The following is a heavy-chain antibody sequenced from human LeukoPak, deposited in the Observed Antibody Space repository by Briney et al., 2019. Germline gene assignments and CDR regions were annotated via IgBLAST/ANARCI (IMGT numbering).Heavy chain of an antibody. Sequence: PSETLSLTCTVSGGSISSSSYYWGWIRQPPGKGLEWIGSIYYSGSTYYNPSLKSRVTISVDTSKNQFSLKLSSVTAADTAVYYCASSISNHPFYYYYYMDVWGKGTTVTVSS. CDR1: GGSISSSSYY. V-gene: IGHV4-39*07. CDR3: ASSISNHPFYYYYYMDV. J-gene: IGHJ6*03. CDR2: IYYSGST. D-gene: IGHD4-11*01.